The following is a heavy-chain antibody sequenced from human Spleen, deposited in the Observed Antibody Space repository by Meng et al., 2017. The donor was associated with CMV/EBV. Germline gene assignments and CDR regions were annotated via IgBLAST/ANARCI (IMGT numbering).Heavy chain of an antibody. Sequence: GGSLRLSCKGSGYTFTSQWIGWVRQMPGKGLEWMGWINPNSGGTNYAQKFQGRVTMTRDTSISTAYMDLSRLRSDDTAVYYCARGGYPFYFDYWGQGTLVTVS. CDR1: GYTFTSQW. V-gene: IGHV1-2*02. D-gene: IGHD5-18*01. J-gene: IGHJ4*02. CDR3: ARGGYPFYFDY. CDR2: INPNSGGT.